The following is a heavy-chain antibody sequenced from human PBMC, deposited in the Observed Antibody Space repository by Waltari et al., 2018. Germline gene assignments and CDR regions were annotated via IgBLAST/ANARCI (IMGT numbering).Heavy chain of an antibody. CDR3: VTDRGNFDY. J-gene: IGHJ4*02. CDR1: GSPTHTFKSAY. Sequence: EVQLVESGGGLVKRGGSWRPSCGVSGSPTHTFKSAYLGWVRQARRGGLEWIGRIKTNSEGATTEFAAPLKGRFSISRDDSKKTLYLQLSSLEKDDTAVYYCVTDRGNFDYWGQGTLVTVSS. V-gene: IGHV3-15*01. D-gene: IGHD6-25*01. CDR2: IKTNSEGATT.